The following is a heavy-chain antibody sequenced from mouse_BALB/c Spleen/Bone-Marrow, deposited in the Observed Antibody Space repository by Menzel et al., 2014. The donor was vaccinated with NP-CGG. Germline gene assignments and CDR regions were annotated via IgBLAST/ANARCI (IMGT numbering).Heavy chain of an antibody. J-gene: IGHJ2*01. CDR3: ARYRLGTYFDY. Sequence: EVMLVESGAELVKPGASVKLSCTASGFNIKDTYMHWVKQRPEQGLEWIGRIDPANGNTKYDPKFQGKATITADTSSNTAYRQLSSRTSEDTAVYYCARYRLGTYFDYWGQGTTLTVSS. V-gene: IGHV14-3*02. D-gene: IGHD1-2*01. CDR1: GFNIKDTY. CDR2: IDPANGNT.